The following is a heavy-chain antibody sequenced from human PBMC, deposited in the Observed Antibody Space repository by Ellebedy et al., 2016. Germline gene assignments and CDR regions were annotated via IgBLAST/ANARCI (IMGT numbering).Heavy chain of an antibody. J-gene: IGHJ3*02. Sequence: SETLSLTCTVSGGSISSSSYYWGWIRQPPGKGLEWIGEINHSGSTNYNPSLKSRVTISVDTSKNQFSLNLSSVTAADTAVHYCARGSHYMRVVVITSDAFDIWGQGTMVTVSS. CDR2: INHSGST. CDR3: ARGSHYMRVVVITSDAFDI. CDR1: GGSISSSSYY. D-gene: IGHD3-22*01. V-gene: IGHV4-39*07.